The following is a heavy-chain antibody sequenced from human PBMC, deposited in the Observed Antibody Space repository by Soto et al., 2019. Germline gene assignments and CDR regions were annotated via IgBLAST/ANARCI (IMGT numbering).Heavy chain of an antibody. D-gene: IGHD6-6*01. CDR1: GGSFSGYY. V-gene: IGHV4-34*01. CDR3: ARGAESIAARDLDY. CDR2: INHSGST. Sequence: SETLSLTCAVYGGSFSGYYWSWIRQPPGKGLEWIGEINHSGSTNYNPSLKSRVTISVDTSKNQFSLKLSSVTAADTAVYYCARGAESIAARDLDYWGQGTLVTVSS. J-gene: IGHJ4*02.